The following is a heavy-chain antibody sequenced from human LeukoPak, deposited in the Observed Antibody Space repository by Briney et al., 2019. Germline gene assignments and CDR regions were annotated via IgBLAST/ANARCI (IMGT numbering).Heavy chain of an antibody. CDR3: ARPQIAVAGTDWFDP. D-gene: IGHD6-19*01. Sequence: ASVKVSCKASGYTFTGYYMHWVRHAPGQGLEWMGWINPNSGGTNYAQKFQGRVTMTRDTSISTAYMELSRLRSDDTAVYDCARPQIAVAGTDWFDPWGQGTLVTVSS. J-gene: IGHJ5*02. CDR2: INPNSGGT. V-gene: IGHV1-2*02. CDR1: GYTFTGYY.